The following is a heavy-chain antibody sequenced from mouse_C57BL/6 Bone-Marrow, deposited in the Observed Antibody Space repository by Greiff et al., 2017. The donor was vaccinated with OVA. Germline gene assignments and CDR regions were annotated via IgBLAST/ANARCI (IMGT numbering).Heavy chain of an antibody. CDR1: GYAFSSSW. Sequence: VQLQQSGPELVKPGASVKISCKASGYAFSSSWMNWVKQRPGKGLEWIGRIYPGDGDTNYNGKFKGKATLTADKSSSTAYMQLSSLTSEDSAVYFCARSSVYYPYYAMDYWGQGTSVTVSS. D-gene: IGHD1-1*01. CDR2: IYPGDGDT. J-gene: IGHJ4*01. CDR3: ARSSVYYPYYAMDY. V-gene: IGHV1-82*01.